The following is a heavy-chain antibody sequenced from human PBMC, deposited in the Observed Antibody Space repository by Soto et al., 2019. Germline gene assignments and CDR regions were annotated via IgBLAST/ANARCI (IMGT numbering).Heavy chain of an antibody. CDR3: ARHPVGDAVAGTHYFDY. D-gene: IGHD6-19*01. J-gene: IGHJ4*02. V-gene: IGHV4-39*01. CDR1: GGSISSSSYY. Sequence: QLQLQESGPGLVKPSETLSLTCTVSGGSISSSSYYWGWIRQPPGKGLEWIGSIYYSGSTYYNPSLKSRVTISVDTSKNQFSLKLSSVTAADTAVYYCARHPVGDAVAGTHYFDYWGQGTLVTVSS. CDR2: IYYSGST.